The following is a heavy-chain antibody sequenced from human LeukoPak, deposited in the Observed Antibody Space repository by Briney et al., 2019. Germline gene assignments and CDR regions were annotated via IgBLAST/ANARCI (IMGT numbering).Heavy chain of an antibody. V-gene: IGHV3-23*01. Sequence: GGSLRLSCAASGFTFSSYAMSWVRQAPGKGLEWVSAISGSGGSTYYADSVKGRFTISRDNSKNTLYLQMNSLRAEDTAIYFCARKRDYYGSGNTFDYWGQGTLVTVSS. D-gene: IGHD3-10*01. CDR2: ISGSGGST. J-gene: IGHJ4*02. CDR3: ARKRDYYGSGNTFDY. CDR1: GFTFSSYA.